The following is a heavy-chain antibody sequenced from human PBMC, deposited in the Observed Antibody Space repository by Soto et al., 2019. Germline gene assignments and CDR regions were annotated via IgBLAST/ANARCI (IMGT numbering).Heavy chain of an antibody. V-gene: IGHV3-33*01. J-gene: IGHJ6*02. Sequence: QVQLVESGGGVVQPGRSLRLSCAASGFTFSSYGMHWVRQAPGKGLEWVAVIWYDGSNKYYADSVKGRFTISRDNSKNTLYLQMNSLGAEDTAVYYCARGGGYDFWSGEYYYGMDVWCQGTTVTVSS. CDR3: ARGGGYDFWSGEYYYGMDV. D-gene: IGHD3-3*01. CDR2: IWYDGSNK. CDR1: GFTFSSYG.